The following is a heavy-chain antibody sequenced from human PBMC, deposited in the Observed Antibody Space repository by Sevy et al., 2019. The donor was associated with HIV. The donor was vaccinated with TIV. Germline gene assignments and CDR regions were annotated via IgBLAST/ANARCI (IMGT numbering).Heavy chain of an antibody. J-gene: IGHJ4*02. CDR1: GFTFSNAW. V-gene: IGHV3-15*01. CDR2: IKSKTDGGTT. CDR3: TTDLRNYYDSRGYYPVFDY. D-gene: IGHD3-22*01. Sequence: GGSLRLSCAASGFTFSNAWMSWVRQAPGKGLEWVGRIKSKTDGGTTDYAAPVKGRFTISRDDSKNTLYLQMNSLKTEDTAVYYCTTDLRNYYDSRGYYPVFDYWGQGTLVTVSS.